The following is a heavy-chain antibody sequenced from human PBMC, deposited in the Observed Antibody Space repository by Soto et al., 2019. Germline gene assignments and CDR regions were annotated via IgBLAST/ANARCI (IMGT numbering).Heavy chain of an antibody. CDR2: INPSGGST. CDR3: DRLVDTAMPGDY. CDR1: GYTFNSYY. Sequence: ASVKVCCKASGYTFNSYYMHWVRQAPGQGLEWMGIINPSGGSTSYAQKFQGRVTMTRDTSTSTVYMELSSLRSEDTAVYYCDRLVDTAMPGDYWGQGTLVTVSS. V-gene: IGHV1-46*02. D-gene: IGHD5-18*01. J-gene: IGHJ4*02.